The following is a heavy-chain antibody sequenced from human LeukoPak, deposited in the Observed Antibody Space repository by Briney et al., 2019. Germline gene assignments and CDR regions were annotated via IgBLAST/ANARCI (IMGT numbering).Heavy chain of an antibody. V-gene: IGHV3-48*01. J-gene: IGHJ4*02. CDR3: ARGSTYYDSSGQVPFDY. CDR2: ISSSSSTI. Sequence: GGSLRLSCAASGFTFSTYSMNWVRQAPGKGLEWVSYISSSSSTIYYADSVKGRFTISRDNAKNSLYLQMNSLRAEDTAVYYCARGSTYYDSSGQVPFDYWGRGTLVTVSS. CDR1: GFTFSTYS. D-gene: IGHD3-22*01.